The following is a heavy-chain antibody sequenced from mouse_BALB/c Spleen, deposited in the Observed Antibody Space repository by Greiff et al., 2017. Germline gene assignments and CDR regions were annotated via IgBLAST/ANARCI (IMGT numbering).Heavy chain of an antibody. CDR1: GFTFSSFG. CDR3: ARGVRRDAMDY. D-gene: IGHD2-14*01. J-gene: IGHJ4*01. CDR2: ISSGSSTI. Sequence: EVQLVESGGGLVQPGGSRKLSCAASGFTFSSFGMHWVRQAPEKGLEWVAYISSGSSTIYYADTVKGRFTISRDNPKNTLFLQMTSLRSEDTAMYYCARGVRRDAMDYWGQGTSVTVSS. V-gene: IGHV5-17*02.